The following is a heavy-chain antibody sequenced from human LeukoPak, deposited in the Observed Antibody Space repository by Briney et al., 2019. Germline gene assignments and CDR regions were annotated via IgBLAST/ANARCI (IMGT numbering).Heavy chain of an antibody. CDR2: ITSDGSIT. CDR3: ARDRHYAIDY. J-gene: IGHJ4*02. D-gene: IGHD3-16*01. V-gene: IGHV3-74*01. CDR1: GFTFSSYW. Sequence: GSLRLSCAASGFTFSSYWIHWVRQAPGKGLVWVARITSDGSITSYADSVKGRFTISRDNAKNTLYLQMNSLRAEDTAVYYCARDRHYAIDYWGQGTLVTVSS.